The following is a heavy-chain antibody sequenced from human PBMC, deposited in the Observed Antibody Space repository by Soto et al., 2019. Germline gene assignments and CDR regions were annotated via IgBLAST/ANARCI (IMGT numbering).Heavy chain of an antibody. Sequence: HGESLKISCKGSGYSFTSYWIGWVRQMPGKGLEWMGIIYPGDSDTRYSPSFQGQVTISADKSISTAYLQWSSLKASDTAMYYCASVQWLVTALDAFDIWGQGTMVTVSS. CDR2: IYPGDSDT. CDR3: ASVQWLVTALDAFDI. V-gene: IGHV5-51*01. D-gene: IGHD6-19*01. J-gene: IGHJ3*02. CDR1: GYSFTSYW.